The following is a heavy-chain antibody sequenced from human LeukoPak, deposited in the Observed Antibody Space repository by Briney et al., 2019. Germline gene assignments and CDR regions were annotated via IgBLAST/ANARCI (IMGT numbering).Heavy chain of an antibody. CDR2: IIPIFGTA. J-gene: IGHJ4*02. V-gene: IGHV1-69*01. D-gene: IGHD3-10*01. CDR3: ARDEYYGSAYGY. CDR1: GGTFSSYA. Sequence: SSVKVSCKASGGTFSSYAISWVRQAPGQGLEWMGGIIPIFGTANYAQKFLGRVTITADESTSTAYMELSSLRSEDTAVYYCARDEYYGSAYGYWGQGTLVTVSS.